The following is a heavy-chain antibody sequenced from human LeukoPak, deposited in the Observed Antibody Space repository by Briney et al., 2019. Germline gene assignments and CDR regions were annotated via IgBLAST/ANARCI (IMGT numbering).Heavy chain of an antibody. CDR2: IWYDGSNK. Sequence: RGSLRLSSAASGFTSSSYGMYWVRQAPGKGLEWVAVIWYDGSNKYYADSVKGRFTISRDNSKNTLYLQMNSLRAEDTAVYYCARALAVADAFDIWGQGTMVTVSS. D-gene: IGHD6-19*01. V-gene: IGHV3-33*01. J-gene: IGHJ3*02. CDR1: GFTSSSYG. CDR3: ARALAVADAFDI.